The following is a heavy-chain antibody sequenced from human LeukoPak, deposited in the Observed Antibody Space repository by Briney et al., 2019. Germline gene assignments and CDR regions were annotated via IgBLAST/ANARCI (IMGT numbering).Heavy chain of an antibody. D-gene: IGHD1-26*01. CDR2: IDRPAKSYAT. J-gene: IGHJ5*02. V-gene: IGHV3-73*01. Sequence: GGSLRLSCAASGFTFSTYVMHWVRQASGKGLEWVGLIDRPAKSYATAYGASVGGRFTISRDDSKNTAYLQMDSLKTEDTALHYCTRDRGTYNWLDPWGQGTLVTASS. CDR3: TRDRGTYNWLDP. CDR1: GFTFSTYV.